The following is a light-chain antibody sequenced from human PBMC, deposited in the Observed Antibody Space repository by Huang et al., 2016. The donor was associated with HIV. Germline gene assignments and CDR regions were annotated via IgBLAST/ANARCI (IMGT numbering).Light chain of an antibody. V-gene: IGKV2-28*01. Sequence: DFVMTQSPLSLPVTPGEPASISCRSSQSLLHSNGYNYLDWYLQNPVQSPQLLIYLGSNRASGVPDRFSGSGSGTDVTLKISRVEAEDVGVYYCMQALQTPITFGQGTRLEIK. CDR1: QSLLHSNGYNY. CDR3: MQALQTPIT. J-gene: IGKJ5*01. CDR2: LGS.